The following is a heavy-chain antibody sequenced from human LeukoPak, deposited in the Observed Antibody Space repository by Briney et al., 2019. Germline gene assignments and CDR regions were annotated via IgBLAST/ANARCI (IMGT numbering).Heavy chain of an antibody. CDR2: ISYDGSNK. V-gene: IGHV3-30*04. D-gene: IGHD6-19*01. CDR3: ARDSSGWYNYYYYMDV. Sequence: PGGSLRLSCAASGFTFSSYAMHWVRQAPGEGLEWVAVISYDGSNKYYADSVKGRFTISRDNSKNTLYLQMNSLRAEDTAVYYCARDSSGWYNYYYYMDVWGKGTTVTVSS. J-gene: IGHJ6*03. CDR1: GFTFSSYA.